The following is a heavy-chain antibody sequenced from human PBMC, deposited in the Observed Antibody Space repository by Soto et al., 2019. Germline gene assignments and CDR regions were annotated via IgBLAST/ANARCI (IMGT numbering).Heavy chain of an antibody. Sequence: EVQLLESGGGLVQPGGSLRLSCAASGFTFSSYAMSWVRQAPGKGLEWVSAISGSGGSTYYADSVKGRLTISRDNSKNTLYLQMNSLRAEDTAVYYCAKVLYYDSSGYYCPFDYWGQGTLVTVSS. CDR1: GFTFSSYA. D-gene: IGHD3-22*01. CDR2: ISGSGGST. CDR3: AKVLYYDSSGYYCPFDY. J-gene: IGHJ4*02. V-gene: IGHV3-23*01.